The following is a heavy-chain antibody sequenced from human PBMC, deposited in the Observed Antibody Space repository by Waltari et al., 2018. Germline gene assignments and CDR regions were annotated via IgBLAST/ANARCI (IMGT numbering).Heavy chain of an antibody. V-gene: IGHV4-39*01. CDR3: ARLTILGTE. D-gene: IGHD2-21*01. Sequence: LRLQESGPGLVKPSETLSLTCTVSGGSISSSDCYWGWIRQPPGKGLESVGSVFYTGITSNNPSLKSRVTISVDTSKNQFSLRLSSVTAAETAVYYCARLTILGTEWGQGTLVTVSS. CDR2: VFYTGIT. CDR1: GGSISSSDCY. J-gene: IGHJ4*02.